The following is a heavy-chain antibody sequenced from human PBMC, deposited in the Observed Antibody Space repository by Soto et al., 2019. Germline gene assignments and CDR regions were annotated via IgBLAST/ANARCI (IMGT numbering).Heavy chain of an antibody. CDR1: GYTFTSYY. J-gene: IGHJ6*02. CDR2: INPSGGST. CDR3: ARATGYSSSWYSFRDYYHYGMHA. Sequence: GASVKVSCKASGYTFTSYYMHWVRQAAGQGLEWMGIINPSGGSTSYAQKFQVRVTMTRDTSTSTVYMELSSLRSEDTAVYYCARATGYSSSWYSFRDYYHYGMHAWGQGTTVTVSS. V-gene: IGHV1-46*01. D-gene: IGHD6-13*01.